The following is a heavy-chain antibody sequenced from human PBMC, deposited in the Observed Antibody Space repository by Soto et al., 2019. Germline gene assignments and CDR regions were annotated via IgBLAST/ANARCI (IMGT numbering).Heavy chain of an antibody. CDR2: ISGSGGST. V-gene: IGHV3-23*01. D-gene: IGHD6-6*01. CDR1: GFTFSSYA. Sequence: EVQLLESGGGLVQPGGSLRLSCAASGFTFSSYAMSWVRQAPGKGLEWVSAISGSGGSTYYADSVKGRFTISRDNSKNTLYLQMNSLRAEDTAVYYCAKAPRYSSSQTHPLCDYWGQGTLVTVSS. J-gene: IGHJ4*02. CDR3: AKAPRYSSSQTHPLCDY.